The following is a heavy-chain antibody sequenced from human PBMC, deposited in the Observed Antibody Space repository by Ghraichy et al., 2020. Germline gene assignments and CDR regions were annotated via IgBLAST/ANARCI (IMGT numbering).Heavy chain of an antibody. CDR3: ARGANVLLWFGAWFDP. CDR2: IHYSGST. D-gene: IGHD3-10*01. Sequence: SETLSLTCTVSGDSISSYYWSWIRQPPGKGLEWIGYIHYSGSTNYNPSLQSRVTISVDTSKNKFSLKLSSVTAADTAVYYCARGANVLLWFGAWFDPWGQGTLVTVSS. J-gene: IGHJ5*02. V-gene: IGHV4-59*01. CDR1: GDSISSYY.